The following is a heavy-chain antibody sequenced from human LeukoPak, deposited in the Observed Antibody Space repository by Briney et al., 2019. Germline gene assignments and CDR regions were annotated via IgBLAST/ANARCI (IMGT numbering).Heavy chain of an antibody. CDR2: IQYDGSNK. CDR1: GFTFSSYG. CDR3: AKDWSLYYYDSSGYGSAFDI. D-gene: IGHD3-22*01. V-gene: IGHV3-30*02. Sequence: SGGSLRLSCSASGFTFSSYGMHWVRQAPGKGLEWVAFIQYDGSNKYYADSVKGRFTISRDNSKNTLYLQMNSLRAEDTAVYYCAKDWSLYYYDSSGYGSAFDIWGQGTMVTVSS. J-gene: IGHJ3*02.